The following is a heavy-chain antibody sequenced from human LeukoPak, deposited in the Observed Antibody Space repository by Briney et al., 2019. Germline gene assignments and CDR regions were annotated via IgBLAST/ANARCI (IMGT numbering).Heavy chain of an antibody. CDR2: INPNSGT. D-gene: IGHD4-17*01. J-gene: IGHJ4*02. V-gene: IGHV1-2*02. Sequence: ASVKVSCKASGYTFTGYYIHRVRQAPGQGLEWMGWINPNSGTNYAQKFQGRVTMTGDTSISTAYMELSSLRSDDTAVYYCARGKMNGDDFDYWGQGTLVTVSS. CDR1: GYTFTGYY. CDR3: ARGKMNGDDFDY.